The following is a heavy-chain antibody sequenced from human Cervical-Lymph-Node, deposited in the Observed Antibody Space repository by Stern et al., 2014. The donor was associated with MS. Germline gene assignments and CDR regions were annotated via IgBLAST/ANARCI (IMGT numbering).Heavy chain of an antibody. J-gene: IGHJ4*02. CDR2: IYSGGST. CDR1: GFTVSSNY. V-gene: IGHV3-53*01. CDR3: ARDRGDFWTRHFDY. D-gene: IGHD3/OR15-3a*01. Sequence: EVQLLESGGGLIQPGGSLRLSCAASGFTVSSNYMSWVRQAPGKGLEWVSVIYSGGSTYYADSVKGRFIISRDNSKNTLYLQMNSLGAEDTAVYYCARDRGDFWTRHFDYWGQGTLVTVSS.